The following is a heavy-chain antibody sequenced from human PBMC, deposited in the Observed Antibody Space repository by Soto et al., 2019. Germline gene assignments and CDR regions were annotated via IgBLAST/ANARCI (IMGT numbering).Heavy chain of an antibody. D-gene: IGHD6-13*01. V-gene: IGHV4-31*03. CDR1: HGSVSSDPCY. CDR2: IYYRGNT. J-gene: IGHJ4*01. CDR3: ATSGYGSSDFDH. Sequence: SETLYLTCTVSHGSVSSDPCYWTWSRQHRGKGLVRIVYIYYRGNTYYRPSLKSWVSISIDTSQNRFSLRLNCAPAAGPAVYFCATSGYGSSDFDHWGQGTLVTVSS.